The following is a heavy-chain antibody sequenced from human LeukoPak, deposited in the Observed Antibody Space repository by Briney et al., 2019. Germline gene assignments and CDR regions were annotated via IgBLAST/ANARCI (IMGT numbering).Heavy chain of an antibody. V-gene: IGHV3-48*03. CDR2: ISSSGSDK. CDR1: GFPFSDHE. Sequence: GGSLRLSCAASGFPFSDHEMNWVRQAPGKGLEWVSYISSSGSDKYYPDSVKGRFTISRDNAKNSLYLQMNSLRAEDTAVYYCARAHYDILAGLDYWGQGTLVTVSS. CDR3: ARAHYDILAGLDY. J-gene: IGHJ4*02. D-gene: IGHD3-9*01.